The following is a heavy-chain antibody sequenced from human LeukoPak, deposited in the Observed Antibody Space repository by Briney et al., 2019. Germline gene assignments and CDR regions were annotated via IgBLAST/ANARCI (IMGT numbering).Heavy chain of an antibody. CDR2: ISSSGSTI. Sequence: PGCSLRLSRAASGFTFRDYYMSWIRQAPGKGLAGVSYISSSGSTIYYADSVKGRFTISRDNAKNSLYLQMNSLRAEDTAVYYCARVWYSSSAFFDYWGQGTLVTVSS. CDR3: ARVWYSSSAFFDY. CDR1: GFTFRDYY. J-gene: IGHJ4*02. V-gene: IGHV3-11*04. D-gene: IGHD6-6*01.